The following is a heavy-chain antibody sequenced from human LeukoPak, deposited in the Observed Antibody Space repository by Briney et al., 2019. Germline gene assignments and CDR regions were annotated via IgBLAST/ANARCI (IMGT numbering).Heavy chain of an antibody. CDR1: GYSFTSYW. J-gene: IGHJ4*02. V-gene: IGHV5-51*01. CDR2: IYPGDSDT. Sequence: GESLKISCKGSGYSFTSYWIGWVRPMPGKGLEWMGIIYPGDSDTRYSPSFQGQVTISADKSISTAYLHWSSLKASPPAMYYCARHPRLWYYDFWSGSYYSDYWGQGTLVTVSS. D-gene: IGHD3-3*01. CDR3: ARHPRLWYYDFWSGSYYSDY.